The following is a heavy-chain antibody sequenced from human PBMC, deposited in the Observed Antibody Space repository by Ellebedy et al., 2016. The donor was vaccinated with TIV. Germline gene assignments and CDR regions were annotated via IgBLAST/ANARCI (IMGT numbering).Heavy chain of an antibody. J-gene: IGHJ6*03. CDR3: ARGLYYSYMDV. V-gene: IGHV1-8*01. CDR1: GYTFINSD. CDR2: LDANSGNT. Sequence: ASVKVSXKTSGYTFINSDIKWVRQATGQGLEGMGWLDANSGNTGYAPKFQGRVTLTRDTSISTAYMELSNLRSDDTAVYYCARGLYYSYMDVWGKGTTVTVSS.